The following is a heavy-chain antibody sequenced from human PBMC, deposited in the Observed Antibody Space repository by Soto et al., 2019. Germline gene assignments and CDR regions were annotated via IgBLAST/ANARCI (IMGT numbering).Heavy chain of an antibody. Sequence: EVQLVESGGGLVQPGRSLRLSCAASGFTFDDYAMHWVRQAPGKGLEWVSGISWNSGSIGYADSVKGRFTISRDNAKNSLYLQMNSLRAEDTALYYCAKDRKPAIVVVVAVNWGQGTMVTVSS. CDR1: GFTFDDYA. D-gene: IGHD2-15*01. V-gene: IGHV3-9*01. CDR3: AKDRKPAIVVVVAVN. CDR2: ISWNSGSI. J-gene: IGHJ3*01.